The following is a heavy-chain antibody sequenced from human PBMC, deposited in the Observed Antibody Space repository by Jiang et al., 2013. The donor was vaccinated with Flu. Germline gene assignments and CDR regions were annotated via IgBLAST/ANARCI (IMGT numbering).Heavy chain of an antibody. CDR3: AHSVFAPNWFDP. J-gene: IGHJ5*02. CDR2: IYWDDDK. V-gene: IGHV2-5*02. CDR1: GFSLNTRGVG. Sequence: TLTCTFSGFSLNTRGVGVGWIRQPPGKALEWLALIYWDDDKRYSPSLKTRLTITKDTSKNQVVLTMTDVDPVDTATYFCAHSVFAPNWFDPWGQGTLVTVSS.